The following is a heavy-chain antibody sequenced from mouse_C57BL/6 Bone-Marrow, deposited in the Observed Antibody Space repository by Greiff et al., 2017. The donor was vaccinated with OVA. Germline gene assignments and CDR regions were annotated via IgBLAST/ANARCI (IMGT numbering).Heavy chain of an antibody. CDR3: ARHEDVEGKLWYFDV. J-gene: IGHJ1*03. D-gene: IGHD2-1*01. V-gene: IGHV1-62-2*01. Sequence: QVQLQQSGAELVKPGASVKLSCKASGYTVTEYTIHWVKQRSGQGLEWIGWFYPGRGSIKYNGKFKDKAPLTAHTSSSAVYMELSRLTSEDSSVYFCARHEDVEGKLWYFDVWGTGTTVTVSS. CDR2: FYPGRGSI. CDR1: GYTVTEYT.